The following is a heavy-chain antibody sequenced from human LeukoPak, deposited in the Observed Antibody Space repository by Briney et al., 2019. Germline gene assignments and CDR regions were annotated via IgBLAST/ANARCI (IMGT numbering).Heavy chain of an antibody. CDR3: ARERGKVGATLPKPDY. V-gene: IGHV1-2*02. Sequence: GASVEVSCKASGYTFTGYYMHWVRQAPGQGLEWMGWINPNSGGTNYAQKFQGRVTMTRDTSISTAYMELSRLRSDDTAVYYCARERGKVGATLPKPDYWGQGTLVTVSS. CDR2: INPNSGGT. J-gene: IGHJ4*02. CDR1: GYTFTGYY. D-gene: IGHD1-26*01.